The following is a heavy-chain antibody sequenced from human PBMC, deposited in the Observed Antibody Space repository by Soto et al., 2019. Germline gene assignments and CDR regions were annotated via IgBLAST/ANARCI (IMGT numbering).Heavy chain of an antibody. CDR1: GGSVSSTSYY. V-gene: IGHV4-39*01. CDR3: ARIVGIRNSIGQRYYFDY. CDR2: IYYSGSP. Sequence: QLQLQESGPGLVKRSETLSLTCTVSGGSVSSTSYYWGWIRQPPGKGLEWIGSIYYSGSPYYNPSHNGRITISVDTSKNQFSLKLSSVTAANTAVYYCARIVGIRNSIGQRYYFDYWGQGTLVTVSS. J-gene: IGHJ4*02. D-gene: IGHD6-19*01.